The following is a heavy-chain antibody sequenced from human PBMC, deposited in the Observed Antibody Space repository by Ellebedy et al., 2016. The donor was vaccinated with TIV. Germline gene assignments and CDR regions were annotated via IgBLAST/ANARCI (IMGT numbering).Heavy chain of an antibody. CDR1: GGSISSDNW. CDR3: ARDEGRSLPPRPRCFDP. J-gene: IGHJ5*02. D-gene: IGHD6-6*01. Sequence: SETLSLTCAVSGGSISSDNWWTWVRQPPGKGLEWIGEVYHSGSTNYNPSLKSRVILSVDKSKNEFSLNLNSVTAADTAVYYCARDEGRSLPPRPRCFDPWGQGTLVTVSS. V-gene: IGHV4-4*02. CDR2: VYHSGST.